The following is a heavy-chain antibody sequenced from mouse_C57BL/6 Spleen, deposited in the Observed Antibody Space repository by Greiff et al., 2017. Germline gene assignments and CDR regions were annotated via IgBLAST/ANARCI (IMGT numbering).Heavy chain of an antibody. CDR1: GFNIKDYY. D-gene: IGHD2-4*01. Sequence: EVKLQESGAELVKPGASVKLSCTASGFNIKDYYMHWVKQRTEQGLEWIGRIDPEDGETKYSPKFQGKATITADTSSNTAYLQLSSLTSEDTAVYYCALIYDDNDVAYWGQGTLVTVSA. J-gene: IGHJ3*01. V-gene: IGHV14-2*01. CDR3: ALIYDDNDVAY. CDR2: IDPEDGET.